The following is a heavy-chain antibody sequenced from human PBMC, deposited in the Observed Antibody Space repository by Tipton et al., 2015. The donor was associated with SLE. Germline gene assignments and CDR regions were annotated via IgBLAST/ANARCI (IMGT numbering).Heavy chain of an antibody. CDR2: IYPSGNI. V-gene: IGHV4-61*02. Sequence: TLSLTCTVSGGSITTGSYYWSWIRQPAEKGLEWIGRIYPSGNINYNPSLKSRVTISVDTSKNQFSLKLSSVTAADTAVYYCARTLAAQIDYWGQGTLVTVSS. CDR1: GGSITTGSYY. CDR3: ARTLAAQIDY. D-gene: IGHD6-6*01. J-gene: IGHJ4*02.